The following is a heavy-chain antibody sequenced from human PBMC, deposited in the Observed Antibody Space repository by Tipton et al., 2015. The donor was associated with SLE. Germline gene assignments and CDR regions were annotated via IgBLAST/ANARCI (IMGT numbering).Heavy chain of an antibody. CDR1: GYTFTRNW. V-gene: IGHV5-51*03. D-gene: IGHD3-16*02. CDR2: IFPADSNT. J-gene: IGHJ3*02. CDR3: ARPQGIISAFDI. Sequence: QLVQSGAQVKKPGESLKISCQGSGYTFTRNWIAWVRQMPGRSLEWMGIIFPADSNTRYSPSFQGQVTFSADKSINTAYLQWSSLKASDTAMYYCARPQGIISAFDIWGQGTMVTVSS.